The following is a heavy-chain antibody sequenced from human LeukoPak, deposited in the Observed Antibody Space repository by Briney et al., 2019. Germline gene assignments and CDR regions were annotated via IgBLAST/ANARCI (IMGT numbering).Heavy chain of an antibody. CDR3: ARPYYDFWSGYNIYYFDY. J-gene: IGHJ4*02. CDR1: GGTFSSYA. CDR2: IIPIFGTA. D-gene: IGHD3-3*01. V-gene: IGHV1-69*05. Sequence: ASVKVSCKASGGTFSSYAISWVRQAPGQGLEWMGRIIPIFGTANYAQKFQGRVTITTDESTSTAYMELSRLRSDDTAVYYCARPYYDFWSGYNIYYFDYWGQGTLVTVSS.